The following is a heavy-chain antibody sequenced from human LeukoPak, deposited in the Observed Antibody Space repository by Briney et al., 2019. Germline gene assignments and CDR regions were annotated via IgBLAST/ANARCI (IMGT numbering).Heavy chain of an antibody. Sequence: PSETLSLNCAVYGGSFSGYYWSWIRQPPGNGLEWIGEINHSGSTNYNPSLKSRVTISVDTSKNQFSLKLSSVTAADTAVYYCARVGSSSWIYYYMDVWGKGTTVTVSS. CDR3: ARVGSSSWIYYYMDV. V-gene: IGHV4-34*01. D-gene: IGHD6-13*01. J-gene: IGHJ6*03. CDR1: GGSFSGYY. CDR2: INHSGST.